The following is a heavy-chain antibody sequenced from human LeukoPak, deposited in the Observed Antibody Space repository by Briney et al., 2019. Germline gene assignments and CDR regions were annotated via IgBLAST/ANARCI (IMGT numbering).Heavy chain of an antibody. J-gene: IGHJ4*02. CDR2: IYYSGST. CDR3: ARLISRSYDILTGYYSGDY. V-gene: IGHV4-39*01. CDR1: GGSISSSSYY. D-gene: IGHD3-9*01. Sequence: SETLSLTCTVSGGSISSSSYYWGWIRQPPGKGLEWIGSIYYSGSTYYNPSLKSRVTLSVDMSKNQFSLKLSSVTAADTAVYYCARLISRSYDILTGYYSGDYWGQGTLVTVSS.